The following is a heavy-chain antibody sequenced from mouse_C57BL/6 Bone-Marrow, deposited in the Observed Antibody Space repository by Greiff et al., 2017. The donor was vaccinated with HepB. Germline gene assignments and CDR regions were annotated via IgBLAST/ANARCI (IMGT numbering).Heavy chain of an antibody. J-gene: IGHJ3*01. CDR2: IYPGDGDT. CDR3: AREQLRLLAY. Sequence: VQLQQSGPELVKPGASVKISCKASGYAFSSSWMNWVKQRPGKGLEWIGRIYPGDGDTNYNGKFKGKATLTADKSSSTAYMQLSSLTSEDSAVYFCAREQLRLLAYWGQGTLVTVSA. CDR1: GYAFSSSW. V-gene: IGHV1-82*01. D-gene: IGHD3-2*02.